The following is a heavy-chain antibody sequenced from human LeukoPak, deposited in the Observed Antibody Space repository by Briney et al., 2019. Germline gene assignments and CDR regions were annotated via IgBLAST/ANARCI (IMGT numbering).Heavy chain of an antibody. CDR3: ARDSFETDIDY. J-gene: IGHJ4*02. Sequence: GGSLRLSCAASGFTFSNYWMSWVRQAPGKGLEWVANIKQDGSERYYVDSVKGRFTISRDNAKNSLYLQMNSLRAEDTAVYYCARDSFETDIDYWGQGTLVTVSS. CDR1: GFTFSNYW. V-gene: IGHV3-7*01. CDR2: IKQDGSER. D-gene: IGHD1-14*01.